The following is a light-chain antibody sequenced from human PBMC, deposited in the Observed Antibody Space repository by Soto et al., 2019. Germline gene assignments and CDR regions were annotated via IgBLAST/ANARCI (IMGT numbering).Light chain of an antibody. CDR3: SSYTSSSTHPSV. J-gene: IGLJ3*02. CDR2: DVS. Sequence: QSALTQPASVSGSPGQSITISCTGTSSDVGGYNYVSWYKQHPGKAPKLMIYDVSNRPSGVSNRFSGSKSGNTASLTISGLQAEDEADYYCSSYTSSSTHPSVFGGGTKLTVL. CDR1: SSDVGGYNY. V-gene: IGLV2-14*01.